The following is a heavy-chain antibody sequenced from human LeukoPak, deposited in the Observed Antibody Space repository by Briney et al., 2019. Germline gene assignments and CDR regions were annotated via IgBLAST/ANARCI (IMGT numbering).Heavy chain of an antibody. CDR1: GYTFTSYD. V-gene: IGHV1-8*01. J-gene: IGHJ6*03. Sequence: ASVKVSCKASGYTFTSYDINWVRQATGQGLEWMGWMNPNSGNTGYAQKFQGRVTMTRNTSISTAYMELSSLRSEDTAVYYCARRVSGISSTSPYYYYYMDVWGKGTTVTVSS. D-gene: IGHD2-2*01. CDR3: ARRVSGISSTSPYYYYYMDV. CDR2: MNPNSGNT.